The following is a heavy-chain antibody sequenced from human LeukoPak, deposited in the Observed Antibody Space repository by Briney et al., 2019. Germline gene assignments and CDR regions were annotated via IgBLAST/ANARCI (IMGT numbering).Heavy chain of an antibody. CDR2: IYPGDSDT. J-gene: IGHJ3*02. Sequence: GESLKISCKGSGYSFTSYWIGWVRQMPGKGLEWMGIIYPGDSDTRYSPSFQGQVTISADKSISTAYLQWSSLKASDTAMYYCARGQGWTIFGVVTPIKGAFDIWGQGTMVTVSS. V-gene: IGHV5-51*01. CDR1: GYSFTSYW. CDR3: ARGQGWTIFGVVTPIKGAFDI. D-gene: IGHD3-3*01.